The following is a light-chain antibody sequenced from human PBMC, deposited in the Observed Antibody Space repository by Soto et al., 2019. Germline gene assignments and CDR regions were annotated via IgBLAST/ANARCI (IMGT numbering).Light chain of an antibody. CDR1: QSVSSSY. J-gene: IGKJ1*01. CDR2: GAS. V-gene: IGKV3-20*01. CDR3: QQCGSSPET. Sequence: EIVLTQSPGTLSLSPGERATLSCRASQSVSSSYLAWYQQKPGQAPGLLIYGASSRATGIPDRFSGSGSGTDFTLTISRLEPEDFAVYYCQQCGSSPETFGQGTKVDIK.